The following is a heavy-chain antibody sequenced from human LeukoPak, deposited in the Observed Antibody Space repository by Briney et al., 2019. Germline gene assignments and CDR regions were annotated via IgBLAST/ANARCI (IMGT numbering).Heavy chain of an antibody. CDR3: ARGHGLWLDY. CDR1: GGSFSGYY. J-gene: IGHJ4*02. CDR2: INHSGST. Sequence: ASETLSLTCAVYGGSFSGYYWSWIRQPPGKGLEWIGEINHSGSTNYNPSLKSRVTMSVDTSKNQFSLKLSSVTAADTAVYYCARGHGLWLDYWGQGTLVTVSS. V-gene: IGHV4-34*01. D-gene: IGHD5-18*01.